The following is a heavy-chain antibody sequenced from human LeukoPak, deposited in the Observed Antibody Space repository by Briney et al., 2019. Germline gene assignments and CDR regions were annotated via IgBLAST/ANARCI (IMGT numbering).Heavy chain of an antibody. Sequence: PSETLSLTCAVSSGSINGYYWSWIQQPPGKGLEWLGYIYHSGSTNYNPSLKSRVTISVDTSKNQFSLKLSSVTAADTAVYYCARAFTYRSGWYMLDRWGPGTLVTVSS. V-gene: IGHV4-59*01. CDR2: IYHSGST. CDR1: SGSINGYY. CDR3: ARAFTYRSGWYMLDR. J-gene: IGHJ5*02. D-gene: IGHD6-19*01.